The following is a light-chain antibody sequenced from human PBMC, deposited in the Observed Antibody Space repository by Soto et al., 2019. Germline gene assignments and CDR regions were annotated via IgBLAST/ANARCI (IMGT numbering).Light chain of an antibody. V-gene: IGKV3-15*01. CDR1: QSGRDMY. J-gene: IGKJ4*01. CDR2: GAS. Sequence: EIVLTQSPGTLSLSPVERATLSCRASQSGRDMYLAWYQQKPGQAPRLLIYGASTRATGIPARFSGSGSGTEFTLTISSLQSEDFAVYYCQKYNNWPPLTFGGGTKGDNK. CDR3: QKYNNWPPLT.